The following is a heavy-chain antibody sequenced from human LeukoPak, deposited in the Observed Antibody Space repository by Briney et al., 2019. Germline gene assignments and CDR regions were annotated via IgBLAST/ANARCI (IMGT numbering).Heavy chain of an antibody. V-gene: IGHV5-51*01. J-gene: IGHJ6*02. CDR2: IYPGDSDT. CDR1: GFTLSTYW. CDR3: ARHRQDGDYVYGMDV. D-gene: IGHD4-17*01. Sequence: PGGSLRLSCAGSGFTLSTYWIGWVRQMPGKGLEWMGIIYPGDSDTRYSPSFQGQVTISADKSISTAYLQWSSLKASDTAMYYCARHRQDGDYVYGMDVWGQGTTVTVSS.